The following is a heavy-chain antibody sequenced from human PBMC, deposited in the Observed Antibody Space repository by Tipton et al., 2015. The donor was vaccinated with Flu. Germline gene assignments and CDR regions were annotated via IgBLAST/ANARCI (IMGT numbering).Heavy chain of an antibody. V-gene: IGHV4-38-2*01. D-gene: IGHD4-17*01. J-gene: IGHJ5*02. CDR3: ARFIPLTHYGDYVGVFDH. CDR1: GYFINSGYY. CDR2: IYHSGST. Sequence: TLSLTCAVSGYFINSGYYRGWIRQPPGKGLEWIGSIYHSGSTYYNPSLKSRVTISVDTSKNQFSLKLSSVTAADTAVYFCARFIPLTHYGDYVGVFDHWGQGTLVTVSS.